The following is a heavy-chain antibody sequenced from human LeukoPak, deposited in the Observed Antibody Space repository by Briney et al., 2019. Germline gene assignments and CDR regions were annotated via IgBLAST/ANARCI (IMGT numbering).Heavy chain of an antibody. CDR3: ARVCRGDTYYDFWSGYPHFDY. J-gene: IGHJ4*02. V-gene: IGHV4-34*01. D-gene: IGHD3-3*01. Sequence: SETLSLTCAVYGGSFSGYYWSWIRQPPGKGLEWIGEINHSGSTNYNPSLKSRVTISVDTSKNQFSLKLSSVTAADTAVYYCARVCRGDTYYDFWSGYPHFDYWGQGTLVTVSS. CDR2: INHSGST. CDR1: GGSFSGYY.